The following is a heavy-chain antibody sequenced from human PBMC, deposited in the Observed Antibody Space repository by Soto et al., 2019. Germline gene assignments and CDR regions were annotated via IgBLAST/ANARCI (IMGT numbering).Heavy chain of an antibody. J-gene: IGHJ6*02. CDR2: IIPIPGTA. Sequence: QVQLVQPGAEVKKPGSSVKVSCKASGGTFGSYAISWVRQAPGQGLEWMGGIIPIPGTANYAQKFQGRVTIAADESTSTAYMELSSLRSEDTAVYYCARSQGSSTSLEIYYYYYYGMEVWGQGTTVTVSS. CDR3: ARSQGSSTSLEIYYYYYYGMEV. CDR1: GGTFGSYA. D-gene: IGHD2-2*01. V-gene: IGHV1-69*01.